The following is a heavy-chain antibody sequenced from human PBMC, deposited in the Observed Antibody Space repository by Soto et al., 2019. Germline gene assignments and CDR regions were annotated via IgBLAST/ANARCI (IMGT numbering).Heavy chain of an antibody. Sequence: QLQLQESGPGLVKPSGTLSLTCTVSGGSISSSSYYWGWIRQPPGKGLEWIGSIYYSGSTYYNPSLKSRVTISVDTSKNQFSLKLSSATAADTAVYYCARLDDDDFDYWGQGTLVTVSS. D-gene: IGHD3-3*01. CDR3: ARLDDDDFDY. CDR2: IYYSGST. J-gene: IGHJ4*02. V-gene: IGHV4-39*01. CDR1: GGSISSSSYY.